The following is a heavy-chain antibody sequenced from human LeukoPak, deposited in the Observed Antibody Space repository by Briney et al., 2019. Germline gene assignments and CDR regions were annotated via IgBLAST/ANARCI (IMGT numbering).Heavy chain of an antibody. J-gene: IGHJ5*02. Sequence: PSETLSLTCTVSGGSINSYYWSWIRQPPGKGLEWIGYIYYSGSTNYNPSLKSRVTISVDASKNQFSLKLSSVTAADTAVYYCARETGIAAAGNYINWFDPWGQGTLVTVSS. V-gene: IGHV4-59*01. CDR3: ARETGIAAAGNYINWFDP. D-gene: IGHD6-13*01. CDR1: GGSINSYY. CDR2: IYYSGST.